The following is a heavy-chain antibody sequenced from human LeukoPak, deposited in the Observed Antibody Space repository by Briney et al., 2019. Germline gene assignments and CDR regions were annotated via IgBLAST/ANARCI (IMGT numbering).Heavy chain of an antibody. D-gene: IGHD1-26*01. CDR1: GFTFSSYW. J-gene: IGHJ3*02. Sequence: GGSLRLSCAASGFTFSSYWMHWVRHAPGKGLVWVSRINSDGSSTSYADSVKGRFTISRDNAKNTLYLQMNSLRAEDTAVYYCAWEGPYKGFDIWGQGTMVTVSS. CDR3: AWEGPYKGFDI. CDR2: INSDGSST. V-gene: IGHV3-74*01.